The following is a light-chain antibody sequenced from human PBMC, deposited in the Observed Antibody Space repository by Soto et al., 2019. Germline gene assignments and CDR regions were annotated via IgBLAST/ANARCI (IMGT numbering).Light chain of an antibody. Sequence: DIEMTQSPSSLSASVGDSVTITCRASQSIDNYLNWYQQKPGKAPTLLIYAASSLQSGVPSRFSGGGSGTDFTFTISSLQPEDFATYYCQQSYITPWTFGQGTKVEIE. CDR1: QSIDNY. CDR2: AAS. CDR3: QQSYITPWT. V-gene: IGKV1-39*01. J-gene: IGKJ1*01.